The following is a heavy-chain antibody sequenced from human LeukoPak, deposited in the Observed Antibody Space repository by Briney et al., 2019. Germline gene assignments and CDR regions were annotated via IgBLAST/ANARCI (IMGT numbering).Heavy chain of an antibody. CDR2: ISYDGTNK. J-gene: IGHJ4*02. CDR3: AREADGSDY. Sequence: PGGSLRLSCAASGLTFNNCAMNWVRQAPGKGLDWVAVISYDGTNKYYADSVKGRFTISRDNSKNTLYLQMNSLRAEDTAVYYCAREADGSDYWGQGTLVTVSS. V-gene: IGHV3-30-3*01. D-gene: IGHD6-25*01. CDR1: GLTFNNCA.